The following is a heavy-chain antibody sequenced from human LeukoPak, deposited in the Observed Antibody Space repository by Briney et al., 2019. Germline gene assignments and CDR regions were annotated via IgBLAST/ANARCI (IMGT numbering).Heavy chain of an antibody. J-gene: IGHJ4*02. D-gene: IGHD3-3*01. CDR2: INPNSGGT. CDR1: GYTFTGYY. CDR3: ARDQRYDFWSGYHTGYFDY. V-gene: IGHV1-2*02. Sequence: ASVTVSCKASGYTFTGYYMHWVRQAPGQGLEWMGWINPNSGGTNYAQKFQGRVTMTRDTSISTAYMELSRLRSDDTAVYYCARDQRYDFWSGYHTGYFDYWGQGTLVTVSS.